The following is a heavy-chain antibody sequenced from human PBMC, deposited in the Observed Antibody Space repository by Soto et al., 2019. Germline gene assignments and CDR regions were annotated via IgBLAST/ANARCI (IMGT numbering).Heavy chain of an antibody. CDR1: GLTFRSYW. CDR2: ISSSSSYI. CDR3: ARVPTVLRYFDWLSDYYYYGMDV. D-gene: IGHD3-9*01. V-gene: IGHV3-21*01. Sequence: AGGSLRLSCAASGLTFRSYWMHWVRQAPGKGLVWVSSISSSSSYIYYADSVKGRFTISRDNAKNSLYLQMNSLRAEDTAVYYCARVPTVLRYFDWLSDYYYYGMDVWGQGTTVTVSS. J-gene: IGHJ6*02.